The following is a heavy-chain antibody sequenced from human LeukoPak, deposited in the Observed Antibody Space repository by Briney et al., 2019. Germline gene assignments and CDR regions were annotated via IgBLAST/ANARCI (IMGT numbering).Heavy chain of an antibody. D-gene: IGHD3-10*01. Sequence: SETLSLTCTVSGGSISSSSYYWGWIRQPPGKGLEWIGSIYYSGSTYYNPSLKSRVTISVDTSKNQFSLKLSSVTAADTAVYYCARDSGYGSGSWAFDIWGQGTMVTVSS. V-gene: IGHV4-39*07. CDR3: ARDSGYGSGSWAFDI. CDR1: GGSISSSSYY. CDR2: IYYSGST. J-gene: IGHJ3*02.